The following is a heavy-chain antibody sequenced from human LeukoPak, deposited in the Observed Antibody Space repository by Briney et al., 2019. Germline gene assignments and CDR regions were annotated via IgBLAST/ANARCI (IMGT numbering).Heavy chain of an antibody. Sequence: SSETLSLTCTVSGGSVSSGDYYWSWIRQPPGKGLEWIAYIYYSGSTNYNPSLKSRVTISVDTSKNQFSLKLSSVTAADTAVYYCARGRTKLGYWGQGTLVTVSS. V-gene: IGHV4-61*08. D-gene: IGHD2-8*01. CDR1: GGSVSSGDYY. CDR2: IYYSGST. J-gene: IGHJ4*02. CDR3: ARGRTKLGY.